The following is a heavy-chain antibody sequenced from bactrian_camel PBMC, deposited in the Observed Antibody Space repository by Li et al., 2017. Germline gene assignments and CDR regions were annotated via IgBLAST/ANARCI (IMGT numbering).Heavy chain of an antibody. CDR2: VNSGGDIT. Sequence: DVQLVESGGDLVQPGGSLRLSCVAVGTTFSDYPMSWVRQAPGKGLEWVSAVNSGGDITYYADSVKGRFTISRDNSKNTVFLQLNGAETEDTAKYYCAKAYYEYYDGRYWGQGTQVTVS. CDR3: AKAYYEYYDGRY. CDR1: GTTFSDYP. V-gene: IGHV3S40*01. J-gene: IGHJ4*01. D-gene: IGHD4*01.